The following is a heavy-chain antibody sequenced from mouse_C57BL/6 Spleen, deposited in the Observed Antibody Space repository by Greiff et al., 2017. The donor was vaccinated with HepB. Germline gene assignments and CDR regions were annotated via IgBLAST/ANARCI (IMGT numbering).Heavy chain of an antibody. J-gene: IGHJ1*03. Sequence: VEPGASVKISCKVSGYTFTDHTIHWMKQRPEQGLEWIGYIYPRDGSTKYNEKFKGKATLTADKSSSTAYMQLNSLTSEDSAVYFCATRHYYGSSSWYFDVWGTGTTVTVSS. D-gene: IGHD1-1*01. CDR1: GYTFTDHT. V-gene: IGHV1-78*01. CDR2: IYPRDGST. CDR3: ATRHYYGSSSWYFDV.